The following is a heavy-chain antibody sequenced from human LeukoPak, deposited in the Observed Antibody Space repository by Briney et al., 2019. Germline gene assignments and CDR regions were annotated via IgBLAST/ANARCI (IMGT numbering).Heavy chain of an antibody. CDR1: GGSISSGGYY. V-gene: IGHV4-30-2*01. J-gene: IGHJ6*03. D-gene: IGHD6-13*01. Sequence: SQTLSLTCTVSGGSISSGGYYWSWIRQPPGKGLEWIGYIYHSGSTYYNPSLKSRVTISVDRSKNQFSLKLSSVTAADTAVYYCASAASSWSYYYYMDVWGKGTTVTVSS. CDR3: ASAASSWSYYYYMDV. CDR2: IYHSGST.